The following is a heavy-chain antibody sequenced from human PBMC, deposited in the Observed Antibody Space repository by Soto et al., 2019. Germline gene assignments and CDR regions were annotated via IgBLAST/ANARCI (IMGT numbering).Heavy chain of an antibody. CDR3: ARVALPAAANRYSFDV. CDR2: IRDKTHSYTA. CDR1: GFTFSDHY. Sequence: PGGSLRLSCAASGFTFSDHYMDWVRQAPGRGLEWVGRIRDKTHSYTAEYAASVKGRFSISRDDSKNSLYLQMNSLKIEDTAVYFCARVALPAAANRYSFDVWGQGTVVTVSS. D-gene: IGHD6-13*01. V-gene: IGHV3-72*01. J-gene: IGHJ3*01.